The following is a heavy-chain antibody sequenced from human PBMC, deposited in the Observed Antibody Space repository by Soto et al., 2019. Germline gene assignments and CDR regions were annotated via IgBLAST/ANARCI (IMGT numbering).Heavy chain of an antibody. Sequence: VQLVESGGGVVQPGRSLRLSCVASGFTFSIFDMHWVRQAPGKGLEWVTLISSDYRNIYYADSVQGRFTVSRDDSRNTLYLLMNSLRPEDIAGYYCAKGLNGELNDWGQGTMVTVSS. CDR2: ISSDYRNI. D-gene: IGHD2-8*01. J-gene: IGHJ3*01. CDR3: AKGLNGELND. CDR1: GFTFSIFD. V-gene: IGHV3-30*18.